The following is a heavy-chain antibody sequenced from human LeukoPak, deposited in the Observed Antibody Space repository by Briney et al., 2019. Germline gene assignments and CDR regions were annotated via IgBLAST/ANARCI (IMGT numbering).Heavy chain of an antibody. Sequence: ASVKVSCKASGYTFTSYDINWVRQATGHGLEWMGWMNPNTGNTGYAQKFQGRVTMTRNTSISTAYMELSSLRSEDTAVYYCATGYDFWSGYWRGYYFDYWGQGTLVTVSS. J-gene: IGHJ4*02. CDR3: ATGYDFWSGYWRGYYFDY. CDR1: GYTFTSYD. V-gene: IGHV1-8*01. CDR2: MNPNTGNT. D-gene: IGHD3-3*01.